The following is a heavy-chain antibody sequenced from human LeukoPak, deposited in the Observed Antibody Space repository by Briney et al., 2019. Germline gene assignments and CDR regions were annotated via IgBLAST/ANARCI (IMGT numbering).Heavy chain of an antibody. Sequence: GGSLRLSCAASGFTFSSYGLQWVRQAPGKGLEWVAIISYDGSNKYYGDSVRGRFTISRDNSKNTVYLQMSSLRADDTAVYYCARDRDFGVVTPWCDYWGQGILVTVSS. D-gene: IGHD3-3*01. CDR2: ISYDGSNK. J-gene: IGHJ4*02. CDR3: ARDRDFGVVTPWCDY. V-gene: IGHV3-30*03. CDR1: GFTFSSYG.